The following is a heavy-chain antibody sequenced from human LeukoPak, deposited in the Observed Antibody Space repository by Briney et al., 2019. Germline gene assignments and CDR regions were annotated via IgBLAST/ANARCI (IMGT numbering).Heavy chain of an antibody. D-gene: IGHD1-26*01. V-gene: IGHV4-39*07. Sequence: PSETLSLTCTVSGDSISSTNYYWGWIRQPPGKGLEWIGSIYYSGSTYYNPSLESRVTISLGTSKNQFSLRLSSVTAADTAVYYCTYSGSNHPDYWGQGTLVTVSS. CDR1: GDSISSTNYY. J-gene: IGHJ4*02. CDR3: TYSGSNHPDY. CDR2: IYYSGST.